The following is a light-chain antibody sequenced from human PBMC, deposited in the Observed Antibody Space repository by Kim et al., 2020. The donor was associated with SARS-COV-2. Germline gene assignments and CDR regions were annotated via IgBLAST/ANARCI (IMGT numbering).Light chain of an antibody. J-gene: IGKJ2*01. CDR3: QQSYNTPFT. V-gene: IGKV1-39*01. CDR2: ATS. CDR1: QSISHF. Sequence: SESVGDRVTITCRASQSISHFLNWYQQKPGRAPQLLVYATSTLQSGVPSRFSGSGSGTDFTLTISSLQPEDSAVYYCQQSYNTPFTFGPGTKLEI.